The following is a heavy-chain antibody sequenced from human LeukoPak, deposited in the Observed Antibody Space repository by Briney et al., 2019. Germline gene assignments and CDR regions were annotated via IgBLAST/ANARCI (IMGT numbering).Heavy chain of an antibody. CDR2: INPSGGST. D-gene: IGHD3-10*01. CDR1: GYTFTSYY. CDR3: ARDVGYGSGSTYFDY. V-gene: IGHV1-46*01. Sequence: ASVKVSCKASGYTFTSYYMHWVRQAPGQGLEWMGIINPSGGSTSYVQKFQGRVTMTRDTSTSTVYMELSSLRSEDTAVYYCARDVGYGSGSTYFDYWGQGTLVTVSS. J-gene: IGHJ4*02.